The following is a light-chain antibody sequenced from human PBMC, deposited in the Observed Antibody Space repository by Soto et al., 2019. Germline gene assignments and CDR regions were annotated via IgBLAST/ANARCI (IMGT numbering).Light chain of an antibody. CDR2: GAS. Sequence: IQMTQSPSSLSASVGDSVTVTCRASQSINIYLNWYQQKPGKAPTLLIYGASSLQSGVPSRFTGGGSRTEFTLTISSLQPEDSASYYCQQSYRSPYTFGQGTKLEIK. CDR1: QSINIY. V-gene: IGKV1-39*01. J-gene: IGKJ2*01. CDR3: QQSYRSPYT.